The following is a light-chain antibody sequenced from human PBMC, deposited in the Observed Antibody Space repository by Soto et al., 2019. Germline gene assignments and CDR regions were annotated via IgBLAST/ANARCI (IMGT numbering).Light chain of an antibody. V-gene: IGKV3-11*01. CDR2: ATS. CDR3: QQRSSWPFT. CDR1: QSIGNY. J-gene: IGKJ3*01. Sequence: EIVMTQSPATLSLSPGEGATLSCRASQSIGNYLAWYQQKPGQAPRLLIYATSNRATGIPARFSVSGSGTDFTLTISRLENEDFAVYYCQQRSSWPFTFCPGTKVDIK.